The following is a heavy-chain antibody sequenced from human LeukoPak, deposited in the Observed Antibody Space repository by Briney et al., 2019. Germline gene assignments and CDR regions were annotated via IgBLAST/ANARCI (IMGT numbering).Heavy chain of an antibody. CDR1: GFTFSSYW. D-gene: IGHD1-1*01. Sequence: PGGSLRLSCAASGFTFSSYWMTWVRQAPGKGLEWVANIKQDGSETYYVDSVMGRFTISRDNAKNSPYLQMNSLRAEDTAVYYCARETIHDRAFDIWGQGTMVTVSS. CDR2: IKQDGSET. J-gene: IGHJ3*02. V-gene: IGHV3-7*05. CDR3: ARETIHDRAFDI.